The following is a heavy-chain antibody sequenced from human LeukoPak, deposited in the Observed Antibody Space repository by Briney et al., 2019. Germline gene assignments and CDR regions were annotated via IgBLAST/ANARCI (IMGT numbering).Heavy chain of an antibody. J-gene: IGHJ4*02. CDR3: ARDGYYDSSGYW. D-gene: IGHD3-22*01. Sequence: SVKVSCKASGGTFSSYAISWVRQAPGQGLEWMGGIIPIFGTANYAQKFQGRVTITTDESTSTAYMELSSLRSDDTAVYYCARDGYYDSSGYWWGQGTLVTVSS. CDR2: IIPIFGTA. CDR1: GGTFSSYA. V-gene: IGHV1-69*05.